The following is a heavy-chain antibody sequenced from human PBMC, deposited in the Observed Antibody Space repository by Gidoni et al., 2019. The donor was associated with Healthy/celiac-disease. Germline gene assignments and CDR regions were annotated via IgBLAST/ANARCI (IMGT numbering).Heavy chain of an antibody. J-gene: IGHJ5*02. Sequence: QVQLVQSGAEVKKPGASVKVSCKASGYTFTGYYMHWVRQAPGQGLEWMGWINPNSGGTNYAQKFQGWVTMTRDTSISTAYMELSRLRSDDTAVYYCARGEATMVRGVIWTNWFDPWGQGTLVTVSS. CDR2: INPNSGGT. CDR1: GYTFTGYY. D-gene: IGHD3-10*01. CDR3: ARGEATMVRGVIWTNWFDP. V-gene: IGHV1-2*04.